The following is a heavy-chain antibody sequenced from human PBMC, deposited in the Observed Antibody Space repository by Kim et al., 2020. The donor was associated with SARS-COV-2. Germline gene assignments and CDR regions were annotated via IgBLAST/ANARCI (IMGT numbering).Heavy chain of an antibody. V-gene: IGHV3-13*01. J-gene: IGHJ6*02. CDR1: GFTFSSYD. CDR2: IGTAGDT. CDR3: ARGPTIHYYGSGSRTLYYYYGMDV. D-gene: IGHD3-10*01. Sequence: GGSLRLSCAASGFTFSSYDMHWVRQATGKGLEWVSAIGTAGDTYYPGSVKGRFTISRENAKNSLYLQMNSLRAGDTAVYYCARGPTIHYYGSGSRTLYYYYGMDVWGQGTTVTVSS.